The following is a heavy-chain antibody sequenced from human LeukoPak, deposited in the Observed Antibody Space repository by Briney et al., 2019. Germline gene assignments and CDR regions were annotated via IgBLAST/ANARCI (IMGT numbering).Heavy chain of an antibody. CDR2: ISAYNGNT. CDR1: GYTFTNYG. Sequence: ASVKVSCKASGYTFTNYGISRVRQAPGQGLEWMGWISAYNGNTNHAQSLQGRVTMTTDTSTSTAYMELRSLRSDDTAVYYCARDSSPWLVLDYWGQGTLVTVSS. V-gene: IGHV1-18*04. D-gene: IGHD6-19*01. J-gene: IGHJ4*02. CDR3: ARDSSPWLVLDY.